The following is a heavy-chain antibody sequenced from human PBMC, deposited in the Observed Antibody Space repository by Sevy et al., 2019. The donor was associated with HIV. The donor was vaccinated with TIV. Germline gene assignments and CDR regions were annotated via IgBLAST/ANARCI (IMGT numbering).Heavy chain of an antibody. J-gene: IGHJ4*02. V-gene: IGHV3-7*01. CDR2: IKQDGSEK. CDR1: GFTFSSYW. CDR3: ARNIRLGELSSYFDY. D-gene: IGHD3-16*02. Sequence: GGSLRLSCAASGFTFSSYWMSWVRQAPGKGLEWVANIKQDGSEKYYVDSVKGRFTISRDNAKNSLYLQMNSLRAEDTAVYYCARNIRLGELSSYFDYWGQGTLVTVSS.